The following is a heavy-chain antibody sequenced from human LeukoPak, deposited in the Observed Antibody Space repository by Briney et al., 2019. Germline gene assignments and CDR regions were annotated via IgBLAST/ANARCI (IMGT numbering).Heavy chain of an antibody. Sequence: SQTLSLTCTVSGGSISSGDYYWSWIRQPPGKGLEWIGYIYYSGSTYYNPSLKSRVTISVDTSKNQFSLKLSSVTAADTAVYYCARGPRITIFGVVIEKRFDPWGQGTLVTVSS. CDR3: ARGPRITIFGVVIEKRFDP. V-gene: IGHV4-30-4*08. D-gene: IGHD3-3*01. J-gene: IGHJ5*02. CDR1: GGSISSGDYY. CDR2: IYYSGST.